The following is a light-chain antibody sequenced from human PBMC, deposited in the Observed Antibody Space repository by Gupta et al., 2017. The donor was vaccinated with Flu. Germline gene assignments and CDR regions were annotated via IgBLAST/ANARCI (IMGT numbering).Light chain of an antibody. J-gene: IGLJ3*02. CDR2: AKN. Sequence: GLTVSFSGQGANIGRYEADWYQQNPGQAPKPLIYAKNQRPSGIPDRFSGSSSGTTASWAITGVRAEDEADDYCTTWDTSLNNCVFGGGTKLTVL. CDR3: TTWDTSLNNCV. CDR1: NIGRYE. V-gene: IGLV3-19*02.